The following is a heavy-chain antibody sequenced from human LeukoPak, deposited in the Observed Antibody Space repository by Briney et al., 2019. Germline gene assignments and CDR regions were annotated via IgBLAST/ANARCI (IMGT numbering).Heavy chain of an antibody. CDR1: GGSISSHY. D-gene: IGHD2-2*01. CDR2: IYYSGST. V-gene: IGHV4-59*11. Sequence: PSETLSPTCTVSGGSISSHYWSWIRQPPGKGLEWTGYIYYSGSTNYNPSLKSRVTISVDTSKNQFSLKLSSVTAADTAVYYCARATLPTDIVVVPAAIEAYYYMDVWGKGTTVTVSS. J-gene: IGHJ6*03. CDR3: ARATLPTDIVVVPAAIEAYYYMDV.